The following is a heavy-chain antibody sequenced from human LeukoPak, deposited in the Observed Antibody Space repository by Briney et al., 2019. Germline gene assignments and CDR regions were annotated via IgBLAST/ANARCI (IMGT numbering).Heavy chain of an antibody. V-gene: IGHV3-30*18. CDR2: ISYDGSNK. Sequence: PGGSLRLSCAASGFTFSDYGMHWVRQAPGKGLEWVAVISYDGSNKYYADSVKGRFTISRDNSKNTLYLQMNSLRAEDTAVYYCAKVIAAATDAFDIWGQGTMVTVSS. D-gene: IGHD6-13*01. CDR1: GFTFSDYG. CDR3: AKVIAAATDAFDI. J-gene: IGHJ3*02.